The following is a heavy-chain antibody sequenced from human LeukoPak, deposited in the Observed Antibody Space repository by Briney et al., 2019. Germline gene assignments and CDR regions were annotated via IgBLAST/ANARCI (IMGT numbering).Heavy chain of an antibody. CDR2: IYPGDSDT. Sequence: GESLQISCQGSGYSFTSYWIGWVRQMPGKGLEWMGIIYPGDSDTRYSPSFQGQVTISADKSISTAYLQWSSLKASDTAMYYCARTYCSGGSCYSDDNYYYYYCMDVWGQGTTVTVSS. V-gene: IGHV5-51*01. CDR3: ARTYCSGGSCYSDDNYYYYYCMDV. CDR1: GYSFTSYW. D-gene: IGHD2-15*01. J-gene: IGHJ6*02.